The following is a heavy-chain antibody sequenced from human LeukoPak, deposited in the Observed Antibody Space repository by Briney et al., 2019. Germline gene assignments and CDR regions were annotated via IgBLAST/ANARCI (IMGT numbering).Heavy chain of an antibody. J-gene: IGHJ5*02. CDR3: ARGKTRITIFGVVIPSWFDP. CDR2: IYYNGIS. V-gene: IGHV4-59*12. D-gene: IGHD3-3*01. Sequence: PSETLSLTCTVSGGSISGYYWSWIRQPPGKGLEWIAYIYYNGISNYNPSLKSRVIISVDTSKNQFSLKLSSVTAADTAVYYCARGKTRITIFGVVIPSWFDPWGQGTLVTVSS. CDR1: GGSISGYY.